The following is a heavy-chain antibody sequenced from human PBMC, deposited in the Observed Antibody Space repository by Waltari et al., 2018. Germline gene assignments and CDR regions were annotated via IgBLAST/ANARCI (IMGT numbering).Heavy chain of an antibody. Sequence: QLQLQESGPGLVKPSEILSLTCTVSGGSISSSSYYWGWIRQPPGKGLEWIGSIYYSGSTYSNPSLKSRVTISVDTSKNQFSLKLSSVTAADTAVYYCARHVPSTTVTDYWGQGTLVTVSS. CDR1: GGSISSSSYY. CDR2: IYYSGST. V-gene: IGHV4-39*01. D-gene: IGHD4-4*01. J-gene: IGHJ4*02. CDR3: ARHVPSTTVTDY.